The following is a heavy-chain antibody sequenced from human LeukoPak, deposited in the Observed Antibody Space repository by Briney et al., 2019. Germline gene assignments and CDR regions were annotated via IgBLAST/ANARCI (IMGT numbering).Heavy chain of an antibody. CDR3: ARGNYFDY. Sequence: GGSLRLSCAASGFTFSSYSMHWVRQAPGKGLEWVSSISTTTYTYYADSVKGRFTISRDDAKNSLYLQMNSLRAEDTGVYYCARGNYFDYWGQGTLVTVSS. V-gene: IGHV3-21*01. J-gene: IGHJ4*02. CDR2: ISTTTYT. CDR1: GFTFSSYS. D-gene: IGHD3-10*01.